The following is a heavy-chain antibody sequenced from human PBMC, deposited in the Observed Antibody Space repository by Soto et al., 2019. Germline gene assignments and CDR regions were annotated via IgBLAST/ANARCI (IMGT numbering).Heavy chain of an antibody. Sequence: QVQLVQSGAEVKKPGSSVKVSCKASGGTFSSYAISWVRQAPGQGLEWMGGIIPIFGTADYAQKFQGRVKITADESTSPAYMELSSLRSEDTAVYYCASPPTTGNYYYYGMDVWGQGTTVTVSS. CDR1: GGTFSSYA. D-gene: IGHD4-17*01. CDR2: IIPIFGTA. J-gene: IGHJ6*02. CDR3: ASPPTTGNYYYYGMDV. V-gene: IGHV1-69*12.